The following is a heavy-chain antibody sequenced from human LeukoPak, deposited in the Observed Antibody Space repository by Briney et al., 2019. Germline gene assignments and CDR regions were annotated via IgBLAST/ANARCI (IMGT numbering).Heavy chain of an antibody. J-gene: IGHJ4*02. CDR1: GVSISSGGYY. D-gene: IGHD3-22*01. Sequence: PSETLSLTCTVSGVSISSGGYYWSWIRQHPGKGLEWIGYIYYSGSTYYNPSLKSRVTISVDTSKNQFSLKLSSVTAADTAVYYCARGGSSGNNLGRARYYFDYWGQGTLVTVSS. V-gene: IGHV4-31*03. CDR3: ARGGSSGNNLGRARYYFDY. CDR2: IYYSGST.